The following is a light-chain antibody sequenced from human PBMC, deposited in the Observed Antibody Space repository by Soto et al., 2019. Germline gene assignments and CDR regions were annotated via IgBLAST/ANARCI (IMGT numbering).Light chain of an antibody. CDR3: GAWDRSLTGGV. J-gene: IGLJ3*02. Sequence: QSVLTQPPSVSAAPGQKVTISCSGSSSNIGSYSVSWYQQLPGSAPKLLIHENNKRPSGSPDRFSGSKSGTSATLGITGLQAGDEADYYCGAWDRSLTGGVFGGGTKVTVL. V-gene: IGLV1-51*02. CDR1: SSNIGSYS. CDR2: ENN.